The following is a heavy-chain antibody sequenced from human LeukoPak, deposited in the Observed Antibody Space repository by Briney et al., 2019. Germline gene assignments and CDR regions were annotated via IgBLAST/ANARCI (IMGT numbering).Heavy chain of an antibody. D-gene: IGHD6-13*01. Sequence: ASVKVSCKASGYTFTGYYMHWVRQAPGQGLEWMGWINPNSGGTNYAQKFQGRVTMTRDTSISTAYMELSRLRSDDTAVYYCARTYGSSGLGYFDLWGRGTLVTVSS. J-gene: IGHJ2*01. V-gene: IGHV1-2*02. CDR3: ARTYGSSGLGYFDL. CDR2: INPNSGGT. CDR1: GYTFTGYY.